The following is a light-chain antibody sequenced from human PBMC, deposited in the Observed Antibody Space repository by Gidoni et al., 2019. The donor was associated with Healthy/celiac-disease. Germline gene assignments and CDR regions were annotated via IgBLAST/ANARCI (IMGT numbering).Light chain of an antibody. CDR3: QQYGSSFSWT. CDR2: GSS. Sequence: EIVLTQSPGTLSLSPGERATRSCRASQSVSSSYLAWYQQKPDQAPRLLIYGSSSRATGIPDRFSGSGSGTDFTLTISRLEPEDFAVYYCQQYGSSFSWTFGQGTKVEIK. V-gene: IGKV3-20*01. CDR1: QSVSSSY. J-gene: IGKJ1*01.